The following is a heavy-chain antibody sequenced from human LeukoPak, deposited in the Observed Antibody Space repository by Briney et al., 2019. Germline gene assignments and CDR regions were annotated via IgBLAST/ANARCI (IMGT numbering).Heavy chain of an antibody. CDR1: GYSFTNYW. Sequence: GESLKISCKGSGYSFTNYWIGWVRQMPGKGLEWMGIIFPADSDTRYSPSFQGQVTISADKSISTAYLQWSSLKASDTGMYFCARGVPKDYWGQGTLVTVSS. V-gene: IGHV5-51*06. J-gene: IGHJ4*02. D-gene: IGHD3-10*01. CDR3: ARGVPKDY. CDR2: IFPADSDT.